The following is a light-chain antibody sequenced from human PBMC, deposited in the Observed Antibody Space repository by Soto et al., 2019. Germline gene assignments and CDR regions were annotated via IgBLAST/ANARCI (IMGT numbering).Light chain of an antibody. CDR1: NIETKS. CDR3: QVWDTDSEHVV. V-gene: IGLV3-21*04. CDR2: YDN. J-gene: IGLJ2*01. Sequence: SYELTQPPSVSVAPGKTAGITCGGNNIETKSVHWYQQKPGQAPVLVIYYDNDRPSGIPERFSGSNSGNTATLTISRVEAGDEADYFCQVWDTDSEHVVFGGGTKLTVL.